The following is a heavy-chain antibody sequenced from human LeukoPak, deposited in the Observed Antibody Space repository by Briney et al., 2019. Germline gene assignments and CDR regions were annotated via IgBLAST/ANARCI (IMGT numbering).Heavy chain of an antibody. CDR3: ARDGAVGYYYDSSGYYFLDY. D-gene: IGHD3-22*01. V-gene: IGHV3-30-3*01. CDR1: GFTFSSYA. J-gene: IGHJ4*02. Sequence: PGRSLRLSCAASGFTFSSYAMHWVRQAPGKGLEWVAVISYDGSNKYYADSVKGRFTISRDNSKNTLYLQMNSLRAEDTAVYYCARDGAVGYYYDSSGYYFLDYWGQGTLVTVSS. CDR2: ISYDGSNK.